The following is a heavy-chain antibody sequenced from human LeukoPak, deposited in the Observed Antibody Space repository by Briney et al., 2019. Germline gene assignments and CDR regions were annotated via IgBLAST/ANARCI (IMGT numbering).Heavy chain of an antibody. D-gene: IGHD2-15*01. Sequence: GGSLRLSCAASGFTFSSYGMNWVRQAPGKGLEWVAVIRDDGSNKYYADSVKGRFTISRDNSKNTLYLQMNSLRAKETAVYYSARHDFTGGSFYNQAYYYYYCMDVCRQGTTPTVPS. V-gene: IGHV3-33*01. CDR1: GFTFSSYG. CDR2: IRDDGSNK. CDR3: ARHDFTGGSFYNQAYYYYYCMDV. J-gene: IGHJ6*01.